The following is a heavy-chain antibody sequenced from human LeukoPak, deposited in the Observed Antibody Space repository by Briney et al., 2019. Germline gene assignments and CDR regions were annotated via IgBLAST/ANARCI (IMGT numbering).Heavy chain of an antibody. Sequence: GGSLGLSCAASGFTFSDYYMSWIRQAPGKGLEWVSYISSSGSTIYYADSVKGRFTISRDNAKNSLYLQMNSLRAEDTAVYYCARDTATKLYYYYMDVWGKGTTVTISS. CDR2: ISSSGSTI. CDR1: GFTFSDYY. CDR3: ARDTATKLYYYYMDV. V-gene: IGHV3-11*01. D-gene: IGHD5-18*01. J-gene: IGHJ6*03.